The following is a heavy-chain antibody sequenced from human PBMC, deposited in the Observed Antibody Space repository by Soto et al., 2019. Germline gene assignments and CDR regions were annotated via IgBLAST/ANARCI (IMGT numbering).Heavy chain of an antibody. J-gene: IGHJ5*02. D-gene: IGHD3-10*01. Sequence: QLLQSGGGLVQPGGSLTLSCAASGFTFGTTDMSWVRQAPGEGLEWVSTIDGSGGNTYYADSVKGRFTISRDNSRNTVYLPMNSPRGDDTALYYCVKNSGWFNTWGQGALVTVSS. CDR1: GFTFGTTD. V-gene: IGHV3-23*01. CDR3: VKNSGWFNT. CDR2: IDGSGGNT.